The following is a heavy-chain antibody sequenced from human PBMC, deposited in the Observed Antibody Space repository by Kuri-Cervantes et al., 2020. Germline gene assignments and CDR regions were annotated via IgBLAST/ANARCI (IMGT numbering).Heavy chain of an antibody. CDR2: ISAHNGNT. CDR3: ASDYGGGNPKDGFDP. J-gene: IGHJ5*02. V-gene: IGHV1-18*04. CDR1: GYTFTGYY. D-gene: IGHD3-16*01. Sequence: ASVKVSCKASGYTFTGYYMHWVRQAPGQGLEWMGWISAHNGNTNYAQKLQGRVTMTTDTSTSTAYMELRSLRSDNTAVYYCASDYGGGNPKDGFDPWGQGTLVPSPQ.